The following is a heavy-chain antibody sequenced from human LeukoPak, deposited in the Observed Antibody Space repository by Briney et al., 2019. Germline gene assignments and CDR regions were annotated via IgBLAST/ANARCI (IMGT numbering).Heavy chain of an antibody. CDR3: AKVRGVAGFFDY. J-gene: IGHJ4*02. CDR1: GFTFSSYA. CDR2: ISGSGGST. D-gene: IGHD6-19*01. V-gene: IGHV3-23*01. Sequence: GGSLRLSCAASGFTFSSYAMSWVRQAPGKGLEWVSAISGSGGSTYYADSVKGRFTISKDNSKNTLYLQMNSLRAEDTAVYYCAKVRGVAGFFDYWGQGTLVTVSS.